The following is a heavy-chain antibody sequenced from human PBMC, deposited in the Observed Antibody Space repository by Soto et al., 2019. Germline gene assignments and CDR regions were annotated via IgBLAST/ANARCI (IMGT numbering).Heavy chain of an antibody. CDR1: GFTFSSYG. CDR2: ISYGGSNK. Sequence: GGSLRLSCAASGFTFSSYGMHWVRQAPGKGLEWVAVISYGGSNKYYADSVKGRFTISRDNSKNTLYLQMNSLRAEDTAVYYCAKETAAAFLDYWGQGTLVTVSS. D-gene: IGHD6-13*01. CDR3: AKETAAAFLDY. V-gene: IGHV3-30*18. J-gene: IGHJ4*02.